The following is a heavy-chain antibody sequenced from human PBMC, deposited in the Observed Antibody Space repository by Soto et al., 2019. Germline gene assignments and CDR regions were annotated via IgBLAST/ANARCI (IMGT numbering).Heavy chain of an antibody. CDR1: GFTFSSYA. V-gene: IGHV3-23*01. Sequence: GGSLRLSCAASGFTFSSYAMSWVRQAPGKGLEWVSAISGNGGGIYADSVKGRFTISRDNSKNTLSLQMNNLRADDTAVYYCAKWISALLRFLEWVPPSFDYWGQGTLVTVSS. CDR2: ISGNGGG. D-gene: IGHD3-3*01. CDR3: AKWISALLRFLEWVPPSFDY. J-gene: IGHJ4*02.